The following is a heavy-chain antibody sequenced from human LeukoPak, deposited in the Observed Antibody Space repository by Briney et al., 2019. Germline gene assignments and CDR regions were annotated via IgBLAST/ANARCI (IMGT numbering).Heavy chain of an antibody. CDR2: IYYSGST. CDR3: ARGYSYGYNYHYYMDV. D-gene: IGHD5-18*01. J-gene: IGHJ6*03. Sequence: SETLSLTCTVSGGSISSYYWSWIRQPPGKGLEWIGYIYYSGSTNYNPSLKSRVTISVDTSKNQFSLKLSSVTAADTAVYYCARGYSYGYNYHYYMDVWGKGTTVTISS. CDR1: GGSISSYY. V-gene: IGHV4-59*01.